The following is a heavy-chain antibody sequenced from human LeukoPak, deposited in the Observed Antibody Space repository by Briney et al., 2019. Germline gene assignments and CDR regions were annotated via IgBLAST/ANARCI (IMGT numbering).Heavy chain of an antibody. Sequence: GGSLRLSCAASGFTFSAYGMHWVRQAPGKGLEWVAFIRSDGSDKQYGDSVEGRFTISRDNSKNTLFLQMNSLRAEDTAVYYCAKTYSNSWYFDYWGQGTLVTVSS. V-gene: IGHV3-30*02. CDR3: AKTYSNSWYFDY. CDR1: GFTFSAYG. D-gene: IGHD6-13*01. CDR2: IRSDGSDK. J-gene: IGHJ4*02.